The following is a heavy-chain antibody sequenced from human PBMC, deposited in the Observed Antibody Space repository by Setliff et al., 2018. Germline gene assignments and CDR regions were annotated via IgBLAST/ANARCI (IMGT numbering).Heavy chain of an antibody. D-gene: IGHD6-13*01. CDR1: GYSTSSGYY. V-gene: IGHV4-38-2*02. CDR3: ARHDRQQVNFDY. Sequence: SETLSLTCTVSGYSTSSGYYWGWIRQPPGKGLEWIGSIYHSGSTYYNPSLKSRVTISVDTSKNQFSLKLSSVTAADTAVYYCARHDRQQVNFDYWGQGTLVTVSS. J-gene: IGHJ4*02. CDR2: IYHSGST.